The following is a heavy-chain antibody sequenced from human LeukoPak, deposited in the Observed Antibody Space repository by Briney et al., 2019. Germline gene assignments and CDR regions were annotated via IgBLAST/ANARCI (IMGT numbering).Heavy chain of an antibody. CDR2: FNPNTGGT. V-gene: IGHV1-2*02. CDR1: GYTFSGYY. Sequence: ASVKVSCKASGYTFSGYYIHWVRQAPGQGLEWMGWFNPNTGGTNFAQNFQGRVTMTTVTSISTAYMELSRLRSDDTAVYYCARVVDILTGHDTALDYWGQGTLVTVSS. J-gene: IGHJ4*02. D-gene: IGHD3-9*01. CDR3: ARVVDILTGHDTALDY.